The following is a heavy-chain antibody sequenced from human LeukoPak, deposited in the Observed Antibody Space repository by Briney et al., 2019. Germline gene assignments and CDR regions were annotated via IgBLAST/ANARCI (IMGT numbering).Heavy chain of an antibody. Sequence: ASVKVSCKASGYTFTSYDINWVRQATGQGLEWMGWMNPNSGNTGYAQKFQGRVTITRNTSISTAYMELSSLRSEDTAVYYCARNVEMATIRDAFDIWGQGTMVTVSS. D-gene: IGHD5-24*01. V-gene: IGHV1-8*03. J-gene: IGHJ3*02. CDR1: GYTFTSYD. CDR2: MNPNSGNT. CDR3: ARNVEMATIRDAFDI.